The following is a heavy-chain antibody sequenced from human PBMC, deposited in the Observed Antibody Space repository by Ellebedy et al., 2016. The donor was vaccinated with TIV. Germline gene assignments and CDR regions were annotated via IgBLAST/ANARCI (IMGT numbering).Heavy chain of an antibody. CDR3: AKDRVGGDGRWVFDV. Sequence: PGGSLRLSCVVSGFTFSTYAMRWFRQAPGKGLEWVSALTTGGVTFYADSVKGRFTISRDSSKNTLYLQMNSLRVEDTAIYFCAKDRVGGDGRWVFDVWGQGTVVTVSS. D-gene: IGHD3-16*01. J-gene: IGHJ3*01. CDR2: LTTGGVT. CDR1: GFTFSTYA. V-gene: IGHV3-23*01.